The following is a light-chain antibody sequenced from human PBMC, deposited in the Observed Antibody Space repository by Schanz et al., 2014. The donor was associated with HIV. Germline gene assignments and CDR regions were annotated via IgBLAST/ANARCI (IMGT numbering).Light chain of an antibody. Sequence: EIVLTQSPDTLSLSPGERATLSCRASQTFSKNYLAWYHQKPGQAPRLLIYGASSRATGIPDRFSGSGSGTDFTLTISRLEPEDFALYYCQQYGSSSWTFGQGTKVDLK. CDR2: GAS. V-gene: IGKV3-20*01. CDR1: QTFSKNY. CDR3: QQYGSSSWT. J-gene: IGKJ1*01.